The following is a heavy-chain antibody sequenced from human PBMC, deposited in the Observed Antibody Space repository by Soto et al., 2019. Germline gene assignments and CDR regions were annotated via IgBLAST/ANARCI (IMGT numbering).Heavy chain of an antibody. V-gene: IGHV1-69*01. Sequence: QVQLVQSGAEVKKPGSSVKVSCKASGGTFSSYAISWVRQAPGQGLEWMGGIIPISGTVNYEQKFQGRVTITADESTSTAYMELSSLRSEDTAVYYCARSQGSSTSLEIYYYYYYGMDVWCQGTTVTVSS. CDR3: ARSQGSSTSLEIYYYYYYGMDV. CDR2: IIPISGTV. CDR1: GGTFSSYA. J-gene: IGHJ6*02. D-gene: IGHD2-2*01.